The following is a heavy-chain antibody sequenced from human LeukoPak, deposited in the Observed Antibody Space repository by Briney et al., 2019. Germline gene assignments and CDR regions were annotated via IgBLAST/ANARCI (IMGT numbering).Heavy chain of an antibody. CDR2: IYYSGST. CDR3: ASRVPAAYFDY. Sequence: SETLSLTCAVYGGSFSDYYWSWIRQPPGKGLEWIGYIYYSGSTNYNPSLKSRVTISVDTSKNQFSLKLSSVTAADTAVYYCASRVPAAYFDYWGQGTLVTVSS. V-gene: IGHV4-59*08. D-gene: IGHD2-2*01. CDR1: GGSFSDYY. J-gene: IGHJ4*02.